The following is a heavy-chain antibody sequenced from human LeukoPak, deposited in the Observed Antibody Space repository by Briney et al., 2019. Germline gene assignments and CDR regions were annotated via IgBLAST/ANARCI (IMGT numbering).Heavy chain of an antibody. CDR2: IYPGDSDT. D-gene: IGHD6-19*01. J-gene: IGHJ1*01. CDR3: ARLPGDGSGWYVGYFQH. Sequence: GESLKISCKGSGYTFTTYWLAWVRQMPGKGLEWMGIIYPGDSDTRYSSSFQGQVTISADKSISTAYLQWSSLKASDTAMYYCARLPGDGSGWYVGYFQHWGQGTLVTVSS. V-gene: IGHV5-51*01. CDR1: GYTFTTYW.